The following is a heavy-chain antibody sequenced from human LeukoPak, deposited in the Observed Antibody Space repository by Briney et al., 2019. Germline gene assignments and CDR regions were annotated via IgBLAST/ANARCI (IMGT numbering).Heavy chain of an antibody. D-gene: IGHD4-17*01. J-gene: IGHJ4*02. V-gene: IGHV3-13*01. CDR2: IGTTGDT. Sequence: GGSLRLSCAASGFTFSSYDMHWVRQGTGKGLEWVSAIGTTGDTYYPGSVKGRFTISRENAKNSLYLQMNSLRAEDTAVYYCVRDRPDYGAERFDYWGQGTLLTVSS. CDR3: VRDRPDYGAERFDY. CDR1: GFTFSSYD.